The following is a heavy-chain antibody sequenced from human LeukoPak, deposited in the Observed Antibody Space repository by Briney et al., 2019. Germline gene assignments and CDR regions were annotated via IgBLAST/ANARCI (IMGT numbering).Heavy chain of an antibody. CDR3: AREHSGSYPLYYYYYGMDV. D-gene: IGHD3-10*01. V-gene: IGHV4-31*03. Sequence: PSQTLSLTCTVSGGSISSGGYYWSWIRQHPGKGLEWIVYIYYSGSTYYNPSLKSRVTISVDTSKNQFSLKLSSVTAADTAVYYCAREHSGSYPLYYYYYGMDVWGQGTTVTVSS. J-gene: IGHJ6*02. CDR2: IYYSGST. CDR1: GGSISSGGYY.